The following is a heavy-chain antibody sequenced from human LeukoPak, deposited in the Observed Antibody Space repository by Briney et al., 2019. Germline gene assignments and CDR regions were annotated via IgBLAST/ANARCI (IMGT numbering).Heavy chain of an antibody. Sequence: PGGSLRLSCAASGFTFSSYWMSWVRQAPGKGLEWVANIKQDGSEKYYVDSVKGRFTISRDNAKNSLYLQMNSLRAEDTAVYYCARVRTSMIVVVSYYMDVWGKGTTVTVSS. J-gene: IGHJ6*03. V-gene: IGHV3-7*04. CDR1: GFTFSSYW. CDR3: ARVRTSMIVVVSYYMDV. CDR2: IKQDGSEK. D-gene: IGHD3-22*01.